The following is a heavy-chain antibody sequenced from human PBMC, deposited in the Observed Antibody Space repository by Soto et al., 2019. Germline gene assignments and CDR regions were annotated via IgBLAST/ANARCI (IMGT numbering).Heavy chain of an antibody. CDR2: INPNSGGT. D-gene: IGHD6-19*01. J-gene: IGHJ6*02. CDR3: ARAPLGIAVADNYYYYGMDV. CDR1: GYTFTGYY. V-gene: IGHV1-2*02. Sequence: GASVKVSCKASGYTFTGYYMHWVRQAPGQGLEWMGWINPNSGGTNYAQKFQGRVTMTRDTSISTAYMELSRLRSDDTAVYYCARAPLGIAVADNYYYYGMDVWGQGTTVTVSS.